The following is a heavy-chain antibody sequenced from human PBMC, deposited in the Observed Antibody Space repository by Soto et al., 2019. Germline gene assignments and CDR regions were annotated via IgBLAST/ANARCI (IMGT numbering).Heavy chain of an antibody. CDR1: GGSISSSSYY. V-gene: IGHV4-39*01. CDR2: IYYSGST. D-gene: IGHD6-25*01. CDR3: ARHSPGRTPANY. Sequence: KPSETLSLTCTVSGGSISSSSYYWGWIRQPPGKGLEWIGSIYYSGSTYYNPSLKSRVTISVDTSKNQFSLKLSSVTAADTAVYYCARHSPGRTPANYWGQGTLVTVSS. J-gene: IGHJ4*02.